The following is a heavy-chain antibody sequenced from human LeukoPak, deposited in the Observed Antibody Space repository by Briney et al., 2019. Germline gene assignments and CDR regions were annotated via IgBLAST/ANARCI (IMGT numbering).Heavy chain of an antibody. J-gene: IGHJ4*02. CDR1: GFTFSSYW. V-gene: IGHV3-7*01. D-gene: IGHD3-10*01. CDR3: ARILSRITTVSYYFDH. CDR2: IKQDGNEK. Sequence: PGGSLRLSCAASGFTFSSYWMSWVRQAPGKGLEWVANIKQDGNEKYYVDSVKGRFTISRDNAKNSLYLQMNSLRAEDTAVYYCARILSRITTVSYYFDHWGQGTLVTVSS.